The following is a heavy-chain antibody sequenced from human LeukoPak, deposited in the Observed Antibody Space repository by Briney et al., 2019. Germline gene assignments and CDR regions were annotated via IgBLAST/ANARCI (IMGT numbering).Heavy chain of an antibody. V-gene: IGHV3-74*01. CDR2: INSDGSTT. Sequence: GGSLRLSCAASGFTFSSYWMHWVRQAPGKGLVWVSRINSDGSTTSYADSVKGRFTISRDNAKNTLYLQMNSLRAEDTAVYYCAKEWSITIFGVAPYYFDYWGQGTLVTVSS. D-gene: IGHD3-3*01. CDR3: AKEWSITIFGVAPYYFDY. CDR1: GFTFSSYW. J-gene: IGHJ4*02.